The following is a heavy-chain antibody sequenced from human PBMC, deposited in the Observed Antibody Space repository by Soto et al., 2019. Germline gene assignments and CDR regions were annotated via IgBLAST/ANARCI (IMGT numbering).Heavy chain of an antibody. J-gene: IGHJ6*04. CDR1: GFAFGDFA. D-gene: IGHD5-12*01. CDR2: ITSKKYGGTP. V-gene: IGHV3-49*05. Sequence: EVQLVESGGGLVKPGWSLRLSCITSGFAFGDFAMTWFRQAPGKGLEWVGFITSKKYGGTPQYAASVKGRFSISRDDSKSFPYLQTNNRETDDTAVYYFSSPPPERYSAYDSPMDVWAKGPTVTVSS. CDR3: SSPPPERYSAYDSPMDV.